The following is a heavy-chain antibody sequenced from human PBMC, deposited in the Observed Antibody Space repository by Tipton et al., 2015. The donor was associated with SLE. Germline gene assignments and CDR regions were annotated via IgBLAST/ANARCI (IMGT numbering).Heavy chain of an antibody. V-gene: IGHV4-59*01. D-gene: IGHD2-2*01. CDR1: GASISGYY. Sequence: TLSLTCTVSGASISGYYCSWIRQSPGKGLEWIGFIYHSGTTNYNPSLKNRVSISIDTSKNQFSLKLTSLTAADTAVYYCAGYCTSTSCYEARGGMDVWGQGTTVTVSS. J-gene: IGHJ6*02. CDR2: IYHSGTT. CDR3: AGYCTSTSCYEARGGMDV.